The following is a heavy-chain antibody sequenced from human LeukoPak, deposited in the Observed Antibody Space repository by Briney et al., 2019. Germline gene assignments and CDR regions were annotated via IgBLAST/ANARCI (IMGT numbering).Heavy chain of an antibody. CDR2: ISVYNGNR. V-gene: IGHV1-18*01. J-gene: IGHJ4*02. CDR3: ARDQFEQWLVRVFDY. CDR1: GYTFTSYG. D-gene: IGHD6-19*01. Sequence: GASVKVSCKASGYTFTSYGISWVRQAPGQGLEWMGWISVYNGNRNYAQKLQGRVTMTTDTSTSTAYMELRSLRSDDTAVYYCARDQFEQWLVRVFDYWGQGTLVTVSS.